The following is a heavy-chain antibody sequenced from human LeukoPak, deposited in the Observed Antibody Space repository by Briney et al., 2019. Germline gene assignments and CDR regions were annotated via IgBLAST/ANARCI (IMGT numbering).Heavy chain of an antibody. D-gene: IGHD6-6*01. CDR3: ARTSIAAREADY. J-gene: IGHJ4*02. CDR2: ISNNGGST. CDR1: GFTFSRYS. Sequence: GGSLRLSCAASGFTFSRYSMHWVHQAPGKGLEYVSAISNNGGSTYYAKSVKGRFTVSRDNSKNTLYLQMDSLRAEDMAVYYCARTSIAAREADYWGQGTLVTVSS. V-gene: IGHV3-64*01.